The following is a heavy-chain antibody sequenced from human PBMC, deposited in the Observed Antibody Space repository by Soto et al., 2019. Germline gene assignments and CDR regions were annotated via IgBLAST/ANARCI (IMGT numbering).Heavy chain of an antibody. D-gene: IGHD1-1*01. V-gene: IGHV4-39*01. Sequence: QLQLQESGPGLVKPSETLSLTCSVSGGSISSNRYYWGWIRQPPGKGLEWIGSIYYGGSTNYNPSLKSRVTISVDTSKNQFSLKLSSVTATDTAVYYCARHSGRDDTPFDFWGQGTLVTVSS. J-gene: IGHJ4*02. CDR1: GGSISSNRYY. CDR3: ARHSGRDDTPFDF. CDR2: IYYGGST.